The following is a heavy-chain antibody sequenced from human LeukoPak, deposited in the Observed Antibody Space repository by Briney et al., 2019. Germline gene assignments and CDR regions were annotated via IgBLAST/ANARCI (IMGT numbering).Heavy chain of an antibody. D-gene: IGHD6-6*01. J-gene: IGHJ4*02. Sequence: GGSLRLSCAASGFTFSSYAMSWVRQAPGKGLEWVSAISGSGTNTYYADSVKGRFTISRDNSKNTLYLQINSLRAEDTAVYYCAKDPFRARISAPDYWGQGTLVAVSS. CDR1: GFTFSSYA. CDR3: AKDPFRARISAPDY. CDR2: ISGSGTNT. V-gene: IGHV3-23*01.